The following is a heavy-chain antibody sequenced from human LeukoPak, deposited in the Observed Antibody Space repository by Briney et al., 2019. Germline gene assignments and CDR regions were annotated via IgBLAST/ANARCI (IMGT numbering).Heavy chain of an antibody. D-gene: IGHD6-6*01. Sequence: SETLSLTCTVSGGSISSSSYYWGWIRQPPGKGLEWIGSIYYSGSTYYNPSLKSRVTISVDTSKNQFSLKLSSVTAADTAVYYCARRGGFYSSSSPYFDYWGQGTLVTVSS. V-gene: IGHV4-39*01. CDR1: GGSISSSSYY. J-gene: IGHJ4*02. CDR2: IYYSGST. CDR3: ARRGGFYSSSSPYFDY.